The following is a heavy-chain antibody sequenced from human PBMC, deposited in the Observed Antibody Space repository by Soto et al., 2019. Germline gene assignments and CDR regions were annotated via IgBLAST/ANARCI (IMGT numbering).Heavy chain of an antibody. J-gene: IGHJ4*02. CDR3: ASRGYSYGTFDY. CDR2: IIPIFGTA. Sequence: SVKVSCKASGGTFSSYAISWVRQAPGQGLEWMGGIIPIFGTANYAQKFQGRVTITADKSTSTAYMELSSLRSEDTAVYYCASRGYSYGTFDYWGQGTLVTVSS. V-gene: IGHV1-69*06. CDR1: GGTFSSYA. D-gene: IGHD5-18*01.